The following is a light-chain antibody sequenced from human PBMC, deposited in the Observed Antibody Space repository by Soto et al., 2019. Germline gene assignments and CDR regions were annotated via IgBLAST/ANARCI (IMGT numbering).Light chain of an antibody. V-gene: IGLV2-23*01. Sequence: QSALTQPASVSGSPGRSITISCTGTSSDVGSYNLVSWYQQHPGKAPKLMIYEGGKRPSGVSNRFSGSKSGNTASLTISGLQAEDEADYYCCSYAGSSTSGVNVFGTGTKVTVL. CDR2: EGG. CDR1: SSDVGSYNL. J-gene: IGLJ1*01. CDR3: CSYAGSSTSGVNV.